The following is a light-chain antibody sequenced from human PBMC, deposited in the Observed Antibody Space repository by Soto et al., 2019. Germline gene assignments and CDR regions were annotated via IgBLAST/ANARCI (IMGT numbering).Light chain of an antibody. CDR1: QSVSIN. CDR3: QQFGASLTWT. CDR2: DAS. V-gene: IGKV3D-15*01. J-gene: IGKJ1*01. Sequence: EIVMTQSPGTLSVSPGERATLSCRASQSVSINLAWYQQKPGQAPRLLIYDASTRATGIPARFSGSGSGTEFTLTISRLGPEDFAVYYCQQFGASLTWTFGQGTKVDIK.